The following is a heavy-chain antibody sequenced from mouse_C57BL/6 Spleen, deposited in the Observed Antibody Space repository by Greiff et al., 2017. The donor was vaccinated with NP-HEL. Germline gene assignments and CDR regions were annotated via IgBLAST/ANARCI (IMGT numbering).Heavy chain of an antibody. Sequence: QVQLKESGPGLVAPSQRLSITCTVSGFSLTSYAISWFRQPLGKGLQWLGVIWTGGGTNYNSAPNYRLSISKDNPKNQVFIKMNSLQTDDTARDYCARMDYDPYYAMDYWGQGTSVTVSS. CDR1: GFSLTSYA. J-gene: IGHJ4*01. V-gene: IGHV2-9-1*01. D-gene: IGHD2-4*01. CDR2: IWTGGGT. CDR3: ARMDYDPYYAMDY.